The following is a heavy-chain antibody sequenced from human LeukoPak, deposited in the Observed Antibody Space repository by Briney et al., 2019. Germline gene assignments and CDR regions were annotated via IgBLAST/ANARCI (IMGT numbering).Heavy chain of an antibody. CDR1: GFTVGSNY. CDR3: ATKRGYNYGLDY. V-gene: IGHV3-53*01. D-gene: IGHD5-18*01. Sequence: PGGSLRLSCAASGFTVGSNYMSWVRQAPGKGLEWVSVTYSGGSTYYADSVKGRFTISRDNSKNTLYLQMNSLRAEDTAVYYCATKRGYNYGLDYWGQGTLVTVSS. J-gene: IGHJ4*02. CDR2: TYSGGST.